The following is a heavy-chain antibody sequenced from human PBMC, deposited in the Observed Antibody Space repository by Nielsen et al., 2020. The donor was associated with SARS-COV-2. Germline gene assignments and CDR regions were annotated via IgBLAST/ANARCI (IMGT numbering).Heavy chain of an antibody. CDR3: SRSTPYGTTWYGALDS. CDR1: GFSFSGYA. D-gene: IGHD6-13*01. V-gene: IGHV3-23*01. CDR2: LSGRGGT. J-gene: IGHJ4*02. Sequence: GESLKISCRASGFSFSGYAMSWVRQAPGKGLEWVSALSGRGGTHYADFVNGRFTTSTDTSRTTLYLQMTSLRAEDTAIYYCSRSTPYGTTWYGALDSWGQGTLVSVSS.